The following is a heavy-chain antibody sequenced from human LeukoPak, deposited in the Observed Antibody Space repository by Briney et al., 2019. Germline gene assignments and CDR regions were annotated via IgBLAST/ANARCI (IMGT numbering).Heavy chain of an antibody. CDR1: GFTFSSYW. V-gene: IGHV3-74*01. D-gene: IGHD5-24*01. CDR3: ARDGYNYWYFDY. CDR2: INSDGSST. Sequence: GGSLRLSCAASGFTFSSYWMHWVRQAPGKGLVWVSRINSDGSSTSYADSVKGRFTISRDNAKNTLYLQMNSLRAEDTAVYYSARDGYNYWYFDYWGQGTLVTVSS. J-gene: IGHJ4*02.